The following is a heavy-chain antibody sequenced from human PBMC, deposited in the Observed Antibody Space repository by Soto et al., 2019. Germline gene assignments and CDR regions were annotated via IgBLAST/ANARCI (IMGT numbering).Heavy chain of an antibody. CDR1: GYTFTSYY. J-gene: IGHJ6*02. CDR3: ARPLHYYDSSGYYYAGMDV. CDR2: INPSGGST. Sequence: ASLKVSCKASGYTFTSYYMHWVRQAPGQGLEWMGIINPSGGSTSYAQKFQGRVTMTRDTSTSTVYMELSSLRSEDTAVYYCARPLHYYDSSGYYYAGMDVWGQGTTVTVSS. D-gene: IGHD3-22*01. V-gene: IGHV1-46*03.